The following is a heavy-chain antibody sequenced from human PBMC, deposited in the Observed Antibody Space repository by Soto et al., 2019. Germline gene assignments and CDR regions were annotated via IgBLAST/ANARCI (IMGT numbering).Heavy chain of an antibody. V-gene: IGHV1-58*02. CDR2: IVVASGRT. Sequence: SVKVSCKASGFDFGSFGIQFLRQTRGRGLEWIGWIVVASGRTNYARQFQGRVAFSRDMSSTTAYMDLYDLKSDDTAVYFCSADHPHTAIGWPVWGQGTTVTVSS. CDR3: SADHPHTAIGWPV. J-gene: IGHJ6*02. CDR1: GFDFGSFG.